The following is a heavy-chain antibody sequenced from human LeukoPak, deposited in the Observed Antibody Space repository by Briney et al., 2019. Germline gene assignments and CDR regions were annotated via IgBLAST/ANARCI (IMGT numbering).Heavy chain of an antibody. V-gene: IGHV1-2*06. CDR1: GYTFTRYF. CDR2: INPSTGAT. J-gene: IGHJ4*02. D-gene: IGHD2-15*01. Sequence: ASVKVSCKASGYTFTRYFIYWVRQAPGQGLEWMGRINPSTGATDYAQKFQGRVTVTRDTSISTAYMDLTRLTSDDTAVYYCARGLKYCIGGSCYSRNFDYWGQGTLVTVSS. CDR3: ARGLKYCIGGSCYSRNFDY.